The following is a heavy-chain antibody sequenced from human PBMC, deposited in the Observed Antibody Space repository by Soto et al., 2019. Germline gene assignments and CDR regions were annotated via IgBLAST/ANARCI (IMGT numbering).Heavy chain of an antibody. J-gene: IGHJ4*02. Sequence: QVQLEESGGDLVKPGGSLRLSCAASGFTFRDHYMSWIRQAPGKGLEWISYISSSGRTIYHADSVKGRFVISRDNANNFLYLQMNSLRAEDTAVYYCATTSRLYSRTYFDYWGQGSLVTVSS. CDR2: ISSSGRTI. V-gene: IGHV3-11*01. CDR1: GFTFRDHY. D-gene: IGHD6-13*01. CDR3: ATTSRLYSRTYFDY.